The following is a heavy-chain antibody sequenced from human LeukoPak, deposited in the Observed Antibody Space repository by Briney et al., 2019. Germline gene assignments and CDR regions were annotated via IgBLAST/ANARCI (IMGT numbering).Heavy chain of an antibody. CDR1: GGTFSSYA. CDR3: ARAASYGGYDY. CDR2: IIPILGIA. V-gene: IGHV1-69*04. Sequence: ASVKVSCKASGGTFSSYAISWVRQAPGQGLEWMGRIIPILGIANYAQKFQGRVTITADKSTGTAYMELSSLRSEDTAVYYCARAASYGGYDYWGQGTLVTVSS. D-gene: IGHD4-23*01. J-gene: IGHJ4*02.